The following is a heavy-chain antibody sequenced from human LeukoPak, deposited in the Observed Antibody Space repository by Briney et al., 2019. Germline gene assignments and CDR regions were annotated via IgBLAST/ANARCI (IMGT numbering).Heavy chain of an antibody. D-gene: IGHD6-19*01. Sequence: GESLKISCKGSGYSFTSYWIGWVRQMPGKGLEWMGIIYPGDSDTRYSPSFQGQVTISADKSISTAYLQWSSLKVSDTAMYYCARPYSSGWYAYNAFDIWGQGTMVTVSS. J-gene: IGHJ3*02. CDR1: GYSFTSYW. CDR3: ARPYSSGWYAYNAFDI. CDR2: IYPGDSDT. V-gene: IGHV5-51*01.